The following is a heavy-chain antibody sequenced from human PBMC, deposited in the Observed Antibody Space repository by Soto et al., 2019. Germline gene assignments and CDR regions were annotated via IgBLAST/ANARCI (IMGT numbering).Heavy chain of an antibody. Sequence: ALRLSCATSGFTFSNYPMNWVRQAPGKGLEWVSGISAGGDSTYYADSVKGRFTIFRDNSKNSVYLQMNSLRAEDTAVYYCARRVWGQGTLVTSPQ. V-gene: IGHV3-23*01. J-gene: IGHJ4*02. CDR3: ARRV. CDR2: ISAGGDST. CDR1: GFTFSNYP.